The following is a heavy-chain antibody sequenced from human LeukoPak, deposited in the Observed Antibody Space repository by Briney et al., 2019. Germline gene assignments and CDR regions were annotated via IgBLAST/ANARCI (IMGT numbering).Heavy chain of an antibody. V-gene: IGHV4-4*09. CDR3: ASTRRAAVAGRFDS. Sequence: SDTLSLICNVSGASMSSNYWSWIRQPPGKGLEWIGYIYHSGNTKYSPSLESRVTMSVDESKNQFSLRVHFVSAADTAVYYCASTRRAAVAGRFDSWGQGTLVTVSS. CDR1: GASMSSNY. D-gene: IGHD6-19*01. J-gene: IGHJ4*02. CDR2: IYHSGNT.